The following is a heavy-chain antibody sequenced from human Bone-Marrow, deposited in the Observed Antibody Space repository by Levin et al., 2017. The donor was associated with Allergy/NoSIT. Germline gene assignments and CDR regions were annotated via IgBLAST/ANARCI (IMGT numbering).Heavy chain of an antibody. Sequence: GESLKISCAASGFVVTRNHMSWVRQAPGKGLEWLSVTYSGGATYYRDSVKGRFTISRDNFKNTLNLQMNSLRAEDTAIYYCARDNYDTPGELDFWGQGTLVTVS. J-gene: IGHJ4*02. CDR1: GFVVTRNH. CDR3: ARDNYDTPGELDF. D-gene: IGHD3-9*01. V-gene: IGHV3-53*01. CDR2: TYSGGAT.